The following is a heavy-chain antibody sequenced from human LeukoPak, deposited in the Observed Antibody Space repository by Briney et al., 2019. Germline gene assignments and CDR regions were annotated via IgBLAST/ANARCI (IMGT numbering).Heavy chain of an antibody. CDR3: ARGGFRELLFDF. CDR2: IQQDGSEK. D-gene: IGHD3-10*01. CDR1: GFTFNYYW. V-gene: IGHV3-7*01. J-gene: IGHJ4*02. Sequence: PGGSLRLSCAASGFTFNYYWLTWVRQAPGKGLEWVANIQQDGSEKYYVDSVKGRFIISRDNAKNSLYLQMSSLRAEDTAVYYCARGGFRELLFDFWGQGTLVTVSS.